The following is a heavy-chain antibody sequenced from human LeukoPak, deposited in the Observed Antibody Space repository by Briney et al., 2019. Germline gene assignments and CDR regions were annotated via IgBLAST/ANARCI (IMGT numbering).Heavy chain of an antibody. J-gene: IGHJ4*02. D-gene: IGHD4-17*01. CDR2: ISAYNGNT. V-gene: IGHV1-18*01. CDR3: ARVRKDYGDYYFDS. Sequence: ASVKVSCKASGYTFTSYGISWVRQAPGQGLEWMGWISAYNGNTNSAQKLQGRVTMTTDTSTSTAYMELRSLRSDDTAVYYCARVRKDYGDYYFDSWGLGTLVTVSS. CDR1: GYTFTSYG.